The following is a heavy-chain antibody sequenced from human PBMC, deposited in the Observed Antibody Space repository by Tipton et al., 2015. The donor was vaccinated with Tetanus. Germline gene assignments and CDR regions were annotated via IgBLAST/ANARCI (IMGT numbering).Heavy chain of an antibody. CDR2: LYDRGST. V-gene: IGHV4-39*01. Sequence: TLSLTCAVSGGSIDRSTWYWGWIRHSPGKGLEWIGGLYDRGSTHYNPSLESRVTVSVDTSRTQFSLTLNSVTAADTAIYYCARGSQGLDPWGPGTPVTVSS. CDR3: ARGSQGLDP. J-gene: IGHJ5*02. CDR1: GGSIDRSTWY.